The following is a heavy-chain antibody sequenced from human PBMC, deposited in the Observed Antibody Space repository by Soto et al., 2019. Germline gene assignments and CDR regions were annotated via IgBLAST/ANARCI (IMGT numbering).Heavy chain of an antibody. CDR3: AREILAAAGGWFEP. CDR1: GYTFTSYA. Sequence: QVQLVQSGAEVKKPGASVKVSCKASGYTFTSYAMHWVRQAPGQRLEWMGWINAGNGNTKYSQKFQGRVTITRDTSASTAYMELSSLRSEDTAVYYCAREILAAAGGWFEPWGQGTLVTVSS. D-gene: IGHD6-13*01. CDR2: INAGNGNT. V-gene: IGHV1-3*01. J-gene: IGHJ5*02.